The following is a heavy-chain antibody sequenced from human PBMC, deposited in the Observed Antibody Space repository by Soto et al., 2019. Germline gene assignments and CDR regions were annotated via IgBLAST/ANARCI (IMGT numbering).Heavy chain of an antibody. CDR2: ISGSGGST. CDR1: GFTFSSYA. J-gene: IGHJ6*02. V-gene: IGHV3-23*01. CDR3: AKDTYSGGWYRDGDYGMDV. Sequence: GGSLRLSCAASGFTFSSYAMSWVRQAPGKGLEWVSAISGSGGSTYYADSVKGRFTISRDNSKNTLYLQMNSLRAEDTAVYYCAKDTYSGGWYRDGDYGMDVWGQGTTVTVSS. D-gene: IGHD6-19*01.